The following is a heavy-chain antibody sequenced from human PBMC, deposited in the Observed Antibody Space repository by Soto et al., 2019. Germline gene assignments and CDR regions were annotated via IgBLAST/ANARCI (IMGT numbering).Heavy chain of an antibody. CDR1: GFTFTSYA. CDR3: AKELRNIGARPWFKCFDD. CDR2: MTSSGSGT. D-gene: IGHD6-6*01. J-gene: IGHJ4*02. V-gene: IGHV3-23*01. Sequence: EVQMLESGGGLVQPGGSLRLSCEVSGFTFTSYAMNWVRQAPGKGLEGVAGMTSSGSGTFYAASVKGRFTISRDNFRNTLYLELSTVREDVTAVHFCAKELRNIGARPWFKCFDDWGQGTLVTVSS.